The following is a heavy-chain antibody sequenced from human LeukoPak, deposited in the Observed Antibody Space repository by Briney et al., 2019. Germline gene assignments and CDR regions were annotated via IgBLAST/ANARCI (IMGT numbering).Heavy chain of an antibody. D-gene: IGHD1-1*01. V-gene: IGHV3-48*04. CDR3: ASTWNDVSFDY. CDR2: ISSSSSTI. J-gene: IGHJ4*02. Sequence: GGSLRLSCAASGFTFSSYSMNWVRQAPGKGLEWVSYISSSSSTIYYADSVKGRFTISRDNAKNSLYLQMYSLRAEDTAVYYCASTWNDVSFDYWGQGTLVTVSS. CDR1: GFTFSSYS.